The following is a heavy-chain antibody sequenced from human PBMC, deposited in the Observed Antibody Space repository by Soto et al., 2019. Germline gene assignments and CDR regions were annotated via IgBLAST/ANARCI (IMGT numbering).Heavy chain of an antibody. D-gene: IGHD6-13*01. CDR1: GYTFTSYG. CDR3: ARDRHSGSWYPNAAFDI. Sequence: ASVKVSCKASGYTFTSYGISWVRQAPGQGLEWMGWINAGNGNTKYSQKFQGRVSITRDTSASTAYMELRSLKSEDTAIYYCARDRHSGSWYPNAAFDIWGQGTMVTVSS. CDR2: INAGNGNT. J-gene: IGHJ3*02. V-gene: IGHV1-3*01.